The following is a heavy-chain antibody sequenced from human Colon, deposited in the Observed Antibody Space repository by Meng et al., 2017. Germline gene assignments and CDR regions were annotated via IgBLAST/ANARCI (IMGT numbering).Heavy chain of an antibody. CDR3: ARDPGYGDTGDY. J-gene: IGHJ4*02. Sequence: EFLKISCAASGPIASSNYMSWVRQAPGKGLEWLSINHSGGTTYYADSVKGRFTITRDNSKNTVHLQMNSLRTEDTAVYYCARDPGYGDTGDYWGQGTRVTCSS. CDR2: NHSGGTT. CDR1: GPIASSNY. D-gene: IGHD4-17*01. V-gene: IGHV3-66*02.